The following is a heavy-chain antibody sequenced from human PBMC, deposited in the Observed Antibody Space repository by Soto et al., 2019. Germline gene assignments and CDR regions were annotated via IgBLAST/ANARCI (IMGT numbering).Heavy chain of an antibody. D-gene: IGHD6-19*01. CDR1: GFTFSSYW. Sequence: EVQLVESGGGLVQPGGSLRLSCAASGFTFSSYWMHWVRQAPGKGLVWVSRINSDGSSISYADSVKGRFTISRDKAKNTLYLQMNSLGVEDMDVYDCARYTGYSSGWRQDYWGQGALVAVSS. CDR2: INSDGSSI. CDR3: ARYTGYSSGWRQDY. J-gene: IGHJ4*02. V-gene: IGHV3-74*01.